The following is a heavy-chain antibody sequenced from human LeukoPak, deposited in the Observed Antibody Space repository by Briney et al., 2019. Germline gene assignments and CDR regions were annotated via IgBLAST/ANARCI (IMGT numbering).Heavy chain of an antibody. CDR3: ARGRNFYYYYMDV. Sequence: PSETLSLTCTVSGGSISGYHWSWIRQPPGKGLEWIGYVHYSGRTDYSPSLKSRVTISVDTSKNQFSLKLSSVTAAETAVYYCARGRNFYYYYMDVWGKGTTVTVPS. CDR2: VHYSGRT. V-gene: IGHV4-59*01. J-gene: IGHJ6*03. CDR1: GGSISGYH. D-gene: IGHD2/OR15-2a*01.